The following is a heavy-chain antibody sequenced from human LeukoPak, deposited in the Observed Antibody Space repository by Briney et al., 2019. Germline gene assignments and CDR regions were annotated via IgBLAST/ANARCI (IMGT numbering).Heavy chain of an antibody. CDR2: MNPNSGNT. Sequence: ASVKVSCMASGYTFTSYDINWVRQATGQGLEWMGWMNPNSGNTGYAQKFQGRVTMTRNTSISTAYMELSSLRSEDTAVYYCARAGAAADWFEPWGQGTLVTVSS. J-gene: IGHJ5*02. V-gene: IGHV1-8*01. CDR1: GYTFTSYD. CDR3: ARAGAAADWFEP. D-gene: IGHD6-13*01.